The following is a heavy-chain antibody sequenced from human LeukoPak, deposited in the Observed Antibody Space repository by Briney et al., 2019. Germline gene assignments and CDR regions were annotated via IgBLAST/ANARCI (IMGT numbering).Heavy chain of an antibody. J-gene: IGHJ6*03. CDR2: IIPIFGTA. CDR3: ARGTLNIVVVPAAKRTGTNYYYYMDV. CDR1: GGTFSNYA. Sequence: GASVKVSCKASGGTFSNYAISWVRQAPGQGLEWMGGIIPIFGTANYAQKFQGRVTITADESTSTAYMELSSLRSEDTAVYYCARGTLNIVVVPAAKRTGTNYYYYMDVWGKGTTVTVSS. D-gene: IGHD2-2*01. V-gene: IGHV1-69*13.